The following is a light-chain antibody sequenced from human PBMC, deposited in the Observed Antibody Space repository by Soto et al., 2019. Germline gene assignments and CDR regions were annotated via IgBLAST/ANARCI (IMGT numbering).Light chain of an antibody. CDR3: LQDYTYPWT. J-gene: IGKJ1*01. CDR1: QAIRND. V-gene: IGKV1-6*01. Sequence: AIQMTQSPSSLSASVGDRVTITCRASQAIRNDLGWYQQKPGKAPNLLIFGASNLQVGVPVRFSVSGSGTNFTLTISNLQPEDFASYYCLQDYTYPWTFGQGTKVDI. CDR2: GAS.